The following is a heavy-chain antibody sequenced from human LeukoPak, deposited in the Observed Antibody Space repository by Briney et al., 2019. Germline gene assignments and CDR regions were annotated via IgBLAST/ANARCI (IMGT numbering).Heavy chain of an antibody. CDR2: VSGSGDNT. D-gene: IGHD5-18*01. V-gene: IGHV3-23*01. J-gene: IGHJ6*03. Sequence: PWGSLRLSCAASGFTFSSHAMSWVRQAPGEGLEWVSAVSGSGDNTYYADSVKGRFTISRDNSKNTLYLHMSSLRAEDTAVYYCACTAYYYYYLDVWGKGTTVTVSS. CDR1: GFTFSSHA. CDR3: ACTAYYYYYLDV.